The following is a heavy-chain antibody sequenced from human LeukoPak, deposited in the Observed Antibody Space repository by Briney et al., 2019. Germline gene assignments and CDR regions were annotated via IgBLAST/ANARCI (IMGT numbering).Heavy chain of an antibody. CDR3: TRNREWNLWDY. CDR2: IKYDSSQK. J-gene: IGHJ4*02. V-gene: IGHV3-7*01. D-gene: IGHD1-7*01. Sequence: GGSLRLSXAASGFTFSSSWMTWVRQTPGKGLEWVANIKYDSSQKDYVDSVRGRFTISRDNAKNALYLQMNTLRVEDTAMYYCTRNREWNLWDYWGQGTLVTVSS. CDR1: GFTFSSSW.